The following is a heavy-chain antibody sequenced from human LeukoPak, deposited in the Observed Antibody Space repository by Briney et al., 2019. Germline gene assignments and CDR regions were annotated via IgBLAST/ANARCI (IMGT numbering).Heavy chain of an antibody. D-gene: IGHD5-24*01. CDR3: ARGDRDGYNYLRDS. V-gene: IGHV3-48*02. Sequence: PGGSLRLSCAASGFTFSSYSMHWVRQAPGKGLEWISYISSGSVTIYYADSVKGRFTISRDNAKNSLYLQMHSLRDEDTAVYYCARGDRDGYNYLRDSWGQGTLVTVSS. CDR1: GFTFSSYS. CDR2: ISSGSVTI. J-gene: IGHJ4*02.